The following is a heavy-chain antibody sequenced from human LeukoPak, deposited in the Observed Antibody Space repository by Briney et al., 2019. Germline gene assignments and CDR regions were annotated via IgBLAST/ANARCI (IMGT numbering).Heavy chain of an antibody. CDR3: ANPVATHYYYYGMDV. D-gene: IGHD5-12*01. Sequence: ASVKVSCKASGYTFTGYDINWVRQATGQGLEWMGWMNPNSGNTGYAQKFQGRVTMTRNTSISTAYMELSSLRSEDTAVYYCANPVATHYYYYGMDVWGQGTTVTVSS. CDR1: GYTFTGYD. V-gene: IGHV1-8*01. CDR2: MNPNSGNT. J-gene: IGHJ6*02.